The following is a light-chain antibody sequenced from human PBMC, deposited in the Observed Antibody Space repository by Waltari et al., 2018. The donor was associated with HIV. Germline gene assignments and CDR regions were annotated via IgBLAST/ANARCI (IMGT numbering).Light chain of an antibody. CDR2: KND. J-gene: IGLJ3*02. CDR1: SSNIGNTF. V-gene: IGLV1-47*01. CDR3: AAWDDRLRTWM. Sequence: QSVLTQPPSASGTPGQRVTVSCSGSSSNIGNTFVYWYQQLPGTTPKLLLYKNDRRPSGVPDRFSGSKSGTSASRAISGLQSDDEADYYCAAWDDRLRTWMFGGGTKLTVL.